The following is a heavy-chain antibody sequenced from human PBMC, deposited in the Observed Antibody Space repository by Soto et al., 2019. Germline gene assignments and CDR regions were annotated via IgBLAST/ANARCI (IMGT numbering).Heavy chain of an antibody. CDR2: INPNSGGT. D-gene: IGHD6-19*01. Sequence: ASVTVSCKASGSTFTGYYMHWVRQAPGQGLEWMGWINPNSGGTNYAQKFQGRVTMTRDTSISTAYMELSRLRSDDTAVYYCARDSISSGRSYGMDVWGQGTTVTVSS. CDR3: ARDSISSGRSYGMDV. CDR1: GSTFTGYY. J-gene: IGHJ6*02. V-gene: IGHV1-2*02.